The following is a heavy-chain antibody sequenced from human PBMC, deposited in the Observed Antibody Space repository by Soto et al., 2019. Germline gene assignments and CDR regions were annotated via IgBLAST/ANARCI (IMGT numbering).Heavy chain of an antibody. D-gene: IGHD3-9*01. CDR2: INHSGST. CDR1: GGSFSGYY. CDR3: ARNAGLRYFDWLPTLYYFDY. V-gene: IGHV4-34*01. J-gene: IGHJ4*02. Sequence: SETLSLTCAVYGGSFSGYYWSWIRQPPGKGLEWIGEINHSGSTNYNPSLKSRVTISVDTSKNQFSLKLSSVTAADTAVYYCARNAGLRYFDWLPTLYYFDYWGQGTLVTVSS.